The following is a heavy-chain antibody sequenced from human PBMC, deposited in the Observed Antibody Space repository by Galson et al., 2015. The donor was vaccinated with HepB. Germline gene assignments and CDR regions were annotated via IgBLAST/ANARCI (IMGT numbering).Heavy chain of an antibody. CDR2: INHSGST. D-gene: IGHD4-23*01. V-gene: IGHV4-34*01. CDR1: GGSFSGYY. CDR3: ARGRRWSKGGVFDY. Sequence: SETLSLTCAVYGGSFSGYYWSWIRQPPGKGLEWIGEINHSGSTNYNPSLKSRVTISVDTSKNQFSLKLSSVTAADTAVYYCARGRRWSKGGVFDYWGQGTLVTVSS. J-gene: IGHJ4*02.